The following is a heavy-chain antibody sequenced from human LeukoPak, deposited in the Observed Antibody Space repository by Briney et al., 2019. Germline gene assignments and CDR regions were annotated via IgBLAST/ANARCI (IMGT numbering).Heavy chain of an antibody. Sequence: PGGSLRLSCVAPGFPFSSYWMNWVRQAPGKGLVWVSRIASDGSSTTYADSVKGRFSISRDNAKNTLYLQMNSLRVEDTAVYYCARGRPHGNDYWGQGTLVTVSS. D-gene: IGHD4-23*01. CDR2: IASDGSST. CDR3: ARGRPHGNDY. J-gene: IGHJ4*02. V-gene: IGHV3-74*01. CDR1: GFPFSSYW.